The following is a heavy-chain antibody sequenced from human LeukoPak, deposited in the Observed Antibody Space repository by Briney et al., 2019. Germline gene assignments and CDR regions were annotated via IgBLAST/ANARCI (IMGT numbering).Heavy chain of an antibody. CDR3: ARVREAAAGHPYFY. D-gene: IGHD6-13*01. CDR2: ISAYNGNT. Sequence: GASVKVSCKASGYTFTSYGISWVRQAPGQGLEWMGWISAYNGNTNYAQKLQGRVTMTTDTSTSTAYMELRSLRSDGTAVYYCARVREAAAGHPYFYWGQGTLVTVSS. CDR1: GYTFTSYG. J-gene: IGHJ4*02. V-gene: IGHV1-18*01.